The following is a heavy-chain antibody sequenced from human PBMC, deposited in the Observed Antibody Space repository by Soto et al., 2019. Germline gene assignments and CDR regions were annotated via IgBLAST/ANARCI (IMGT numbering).Heavy chain of an antibody. Sequence: QVQLQESGPGLVKPSETLSLTCTVSGGSISSYYWSWIRQPPGKGLEWIGYIYYSGSTNYNPSLKSRVTISVDTSKNQFSLKLSSVTAADTAVYYCASRLAVAGSNWFDPWGQGTLVTVSS. V-gene: IGHV4-59*01. J-gene: IGHJ5*02. CDR2: IYYSGST. CDR1: GGSISSYY. D-gene: IGHD6-19*01. CDR3: ASRLAVAGSNWFDP.